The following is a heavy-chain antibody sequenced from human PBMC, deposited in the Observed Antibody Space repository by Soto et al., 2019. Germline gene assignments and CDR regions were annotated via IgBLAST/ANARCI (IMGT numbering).Heavy chain of an antibody. D-gene: IGHD2-15*01. CDR3: SRGQVVAAQH. CDR2: IYHSGST. Sequence: SSETLSLTCAVSGGSISSGGYSWSWIRQPPGKGLEWIGYIYHSGSTYYNTSLKSRVTISVDRSKNQFSLKLSSVTAADTAVYYCSRGQVVAAQHWGQGTLVTVSS. J-gene: IGHJ4*02. V-gene: IGHV4-30-2*01. CDR1: GGSISSGGYS.